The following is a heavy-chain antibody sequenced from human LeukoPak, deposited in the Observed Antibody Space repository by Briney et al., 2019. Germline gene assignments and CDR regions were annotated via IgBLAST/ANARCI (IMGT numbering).Heavy chain of an antibody. V-gene: IGHV5-51*01. CDR1: GYSFTSYW. Sequence: GASLQISCKGSGYSFTSYWIGWVRQMPGKGLEWMGIIYPGDSDTRYSPSFQGQVTISADKSISTAYLQWSSLKASDTAMYYCARGFGVVSSAFDYWGQGTLVTVSS. CDR3: ARGFGVVSSAFDY. D-gene: IGHD3-3*01. CDR2: IYPGDSDT. J-gene: IGHJ4*02.